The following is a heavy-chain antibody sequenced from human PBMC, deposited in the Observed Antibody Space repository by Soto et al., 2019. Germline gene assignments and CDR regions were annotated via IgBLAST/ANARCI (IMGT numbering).Heavy chain of an antibody. J-gene: IGHJ4*02. CDR1: GESFSGHI. D-gene: IGHD6-19*01. Sequence: QVQLQQSGAGLLKPSETLSLTCAVYGESFSGHIWTWIRQTPGKGLQWIGQINHSGSPSYNPSLKTRVPISVHTSNSQFSLELSSVTAADTAVYYCARGLITGSHYSGGWYYFDSWGQGTQVTVSS. CDR3: ARGLITGSHYSGGWYYFDS. V-gene: IGHV4-34*01. CDR2: INHSGSP.